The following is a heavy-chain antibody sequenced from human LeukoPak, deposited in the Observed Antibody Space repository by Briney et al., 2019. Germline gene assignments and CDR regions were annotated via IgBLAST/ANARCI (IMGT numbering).Heavy chain of an antibody. V-gene: IGHV5-51*01. CDR1: GYSFTSYW. CDR2: IYPGDSDT. Sequence: LGESLKISCKGSGYSFTSYWIGWVRQMPGKGLEWMGIIYPGDSDTRYSPSFQGQVTISADKSISTAYLQWSSLKASDTAIYYCAKILRGYNYGYTSYGMDVWGQGTTVTVS. J-gene: IGHJ6*02. CDR3: AKILRGYNYGYTSYGMDV. D-gene: IGHD5-18*01.